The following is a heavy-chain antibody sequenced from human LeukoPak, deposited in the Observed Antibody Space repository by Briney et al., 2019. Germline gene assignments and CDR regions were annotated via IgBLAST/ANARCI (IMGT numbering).Heavy chain of an antibody. V-gene: IGHV3-33*01. D-gene: IGHD2-2*01. CDR3: ARAREGLCSSTSCQTALDY. CDR2: IRYDGSDK. CDR1: GFTFSTYG. J-gene: IGHJ4*02. Sequence: PGGSLRLSCAASGFTFSTYGMHWVRQAPGKGLEWVAVIRYDGSDKNHADSVKGRFTISRDNSKSTLYLQMNSLRAEDTAVYYCARAREGLCSSTSCQTALDYWGQGTLVTVSS.